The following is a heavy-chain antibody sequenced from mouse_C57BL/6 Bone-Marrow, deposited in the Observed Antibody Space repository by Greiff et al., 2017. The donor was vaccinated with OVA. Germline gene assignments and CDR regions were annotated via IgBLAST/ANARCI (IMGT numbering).Heavy chain of an antibody. CDR2: ITHSGET. J-gene: IGHJ4*01. V-gene: IGHV12-3*01. D-gene: IGHD1-1*01. CDR3: AGSGGSSPYYAMDY. CDR1: GFPITSGYY. Sequence: VHLVESGPGLVKPSQSLFLTCSITGFPITSGYYWIWIRQSPGKPLEWMGYITHSGETFYNPSLQSPISITRETSKNQFFLHLNSVTTEDTAMYYCAGSGGSSPYYAMDYWGQGTSVTVSS.